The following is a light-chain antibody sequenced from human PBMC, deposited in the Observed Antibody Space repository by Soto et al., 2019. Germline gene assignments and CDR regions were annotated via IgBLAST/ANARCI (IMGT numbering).Light chain of an antibody. V-gene: IGLV1-40*01. J-gene: IGLJ1*01. CDR2: GNN. Sequence: QSVLTQPPSGSGAPGQRVTISCTGSSSNIGAGYDVHWYQQLPGTAPKLLIYGNNNRPSGVPDRFSGSKSDTSASLAITELQAEDEADYYCQSYDSSLSAYVFGPGTKLTVL. CDR3: QSYDSSLSAYV. CDR1: SSNIGAGYD.